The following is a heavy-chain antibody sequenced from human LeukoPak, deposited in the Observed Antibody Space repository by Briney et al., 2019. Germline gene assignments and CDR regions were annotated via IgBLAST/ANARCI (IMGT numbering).Heavy chain of an antibody. CDR1: GGSFSPYC. D-gene: IGHD3-22*01. CDR3: ARVYDTSDYYFAFDI. J-gene: IGHJ3*02. Sequence: SETLSLTCTVSGGSFSPYCWSWIRQPPGKGLEWIGHIHSRVGTNYNPSIKSRVTISVDTSKNQFPLTLSSVTAADTAVYYCARVYDTSDYYFAFDIWGQGTKVTVSS. V-gene: IGHV4-59*08. CDR2: IHSRVGT.